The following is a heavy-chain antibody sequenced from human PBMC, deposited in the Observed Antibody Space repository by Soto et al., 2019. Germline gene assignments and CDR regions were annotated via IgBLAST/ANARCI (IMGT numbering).Heavy chain of an antibody. CDR3: ASGLVIAVAVALDY. J-gene: IGHJ4*02. D-gene: IGHD6-19*01. CDR2: ISYDGSNK. CDR1: GFTFSSYA. Sequence: QVQLVESGGGVVQPGRSLRLSCAASGFTFSSYAMHWVRQAPGKGLEWVAVISYDGSNKYYADSVKGRFTICRDNSKNPLYLQMNSLRAEDTAVYYYASGLVIAVAVALDYWGQGTLVTVSS. V-gene: IGHV3-30-3*01.